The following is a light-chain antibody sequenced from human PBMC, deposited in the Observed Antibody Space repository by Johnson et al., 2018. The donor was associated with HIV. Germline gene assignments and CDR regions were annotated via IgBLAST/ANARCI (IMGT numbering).Light chain of an antibody. CDR1: SSNIGRNY. J-gene: IGLJ1*01. V-gene: IGLV1-51*01. CDR3: GAWDSSLSAYV. Sequence: QSVLTQPPSVSAAPGQKVTISCSGSSSNIGRNYVSWYQQLPGTAPKLLIFDNNKRPSGITDRFSGSKSGTSATLGITGLQTGDEADDYCGAWDSSLSAYVFGTGTKVTVL. CDR2: DNN.